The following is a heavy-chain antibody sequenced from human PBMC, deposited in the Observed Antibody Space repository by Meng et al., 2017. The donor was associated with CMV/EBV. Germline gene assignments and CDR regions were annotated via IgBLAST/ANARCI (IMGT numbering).Heavy chain of an antibody. CDR3: ARDGKKTLGLYMVRGVIGYYGMDV. Sequence: LSLTCAASGFTFSNYNINWVRQAPGKGLEWVSSISSSSSYIYYADSVQGRFTISRDNAKNSLYLQMNSLRVEDTAVYYCARDGKKTLGLYMVRGVIGYYGMDVLGQGTTVTVSS. CDR2: ISSSSSYI. D-gene: IGHD3-10*01. CDR1: GFTFSNYN. V-gene: IGHV3-21*01. J-gene: IGHJ6*02.